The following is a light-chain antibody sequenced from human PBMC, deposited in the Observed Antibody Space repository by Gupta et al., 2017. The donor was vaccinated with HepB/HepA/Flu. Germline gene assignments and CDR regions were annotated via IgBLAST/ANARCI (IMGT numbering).Light chain of an antibody. CDR2: DAS. CDR1: KNRLDRN. J-gene: IGKJ4*01. V-gene: IGKV3D-20*02. CDR3: QQRNTWPIT. Sequence: PAILSSPGGGTAPPCGGGKNRLDRNLAWYQQKPGQAPKLLIYDASIRANGIPDRFSGSGSGTDFTLTISRLEPEDFAVYYCQQRNTWPITFSGGTKVEIK.